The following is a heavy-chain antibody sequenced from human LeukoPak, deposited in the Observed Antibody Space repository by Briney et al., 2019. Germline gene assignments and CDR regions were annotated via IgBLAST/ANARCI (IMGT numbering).Heavy chain of an antibody. Sequence: ASAKVSCKASGYTFTSYGISWVRQAPGQGLEWMGWISAYNGNTNYAQKLQGRVTMTTDTSTSTAYMELRSLRSDDTAVYYCARDETGSGSFNWFDPWGQGTLVTVSS. D-gene: IGHD2-15*01. CDR3: ARDETGSGSFNWFDP. CDR1: GYTFTSYG. CDR2: ISAYNGNT. J-gene: IGHJ5*02. V-gene: IGHV1-18*01.